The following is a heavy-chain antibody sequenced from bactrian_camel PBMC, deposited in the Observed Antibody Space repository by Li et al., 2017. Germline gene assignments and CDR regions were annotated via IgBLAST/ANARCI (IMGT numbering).Heavy chain of an antibody. CDR3: AAVAEGRTVEGGVSLWTLFESGY. CDR1: GDTFKGYR. J-gene: IGHJ4*01. Sequence: QLVESGGGSVQAGESLRLSCTTSGDTFKGYRTGWFRQAPGKEREGVAAIDTDGGTNYANYVKGRFTISQDNAKNTVYLQMNSLKPEDTAMYYCAAVAEGRTVEGGVSLWTLFESGYWGQGTQVTVS. CDR2: IDTDGGT. V-gene: IGHV3S55*01. D-gene: IGHD3*01.